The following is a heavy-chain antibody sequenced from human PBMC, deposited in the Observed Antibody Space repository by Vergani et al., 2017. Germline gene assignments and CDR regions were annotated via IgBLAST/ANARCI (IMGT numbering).Heavy chain of an antibody. CDR3: ASKRGACRAAYCHSYDF. Sequence: QVQLQESGPGLVKPSETLSLTCTVSGDSVISTDYHWGWIRQPPGKGLEWVGSMDYSGGTSYNPSLVSRISISFETHKNQFSLRLTSGTAADTAVYYCASKRGACRAAYCHSYDFWGPGTLVGVSS. J-gene: IGHJ4*02. CDR2: MDYSGGT. CDR1: GDSVISTDYH. V-gene: IGHV4-39*01. D-gene: IGHD2-15*01.